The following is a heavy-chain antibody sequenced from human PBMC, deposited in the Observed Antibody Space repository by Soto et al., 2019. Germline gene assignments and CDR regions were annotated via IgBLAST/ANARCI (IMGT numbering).Heavy chain of an antibody. J-gene: IGHJ3*02. V-gene: IGHV3-30*18. Sequence: ESGGGVVQPGRSLRLSCAASGFIFSTYGMHWVRQAPGKGLEWVAVISYDGSNQYFEDSVKGRFTISRDNSKNTLYLQMNSLRLEDTALYYCAKSWSGSHGAFDMWGQGTMVIVSA. CDR2: ISYDGSNQ. CDR1: GFIFSTYG. CDR3: AKSWSGSHGAFDM. D-gene: IGHD2-8*02.